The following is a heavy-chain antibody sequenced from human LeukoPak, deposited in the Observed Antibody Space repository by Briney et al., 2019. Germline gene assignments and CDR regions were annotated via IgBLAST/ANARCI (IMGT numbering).Heavy chain of an antibody. CDR3: ARAGYYYDSTGYTDFDY. Sequence: PSETLSLTCTVSGGSISSSSYYWGWIRQPPGKGLEWIGSIYYSGSTYYNPSLKSRVTISVDTSKNQFSLKLSSVTAADTAVYYCARAGYYYDSTGYTDFDYWGQGILVTVSS. V-gene: IGHV4-39*07. J-gene: IGHJ4*02. D-gene: IGHD3-22*01. CDR2: IYYSGST. CDR1: GGSISSSSYY.